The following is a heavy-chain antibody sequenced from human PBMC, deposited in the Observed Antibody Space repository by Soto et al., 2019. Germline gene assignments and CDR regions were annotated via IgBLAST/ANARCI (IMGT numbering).Heavy chain of an antibody. Sequence: SETLSLTCTVSGGSISSSSYYWGWIRQPPGKGLEWIGSIYYSGSTYYNPSLKSRVTISVDTSKNQFSLKLSSVTAADTAVYYCARGGFTDRVVAAHTRRSGWFDPWGQGTLVTVSS. J-gene: IGHJ5*02. CDR2: IYYSGST. V-gene: IGHV4-39*01. D-gene: IGHD2-15*01. CDR3: ARGGFTDRVVAAHTRRSGWFDP. CDR1: GGSISSSSYY.